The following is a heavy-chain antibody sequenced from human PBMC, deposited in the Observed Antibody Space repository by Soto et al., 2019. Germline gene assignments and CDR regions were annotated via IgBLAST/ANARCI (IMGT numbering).Heavy chain of an antibody. V-gene: IGHV4-59*01. CDR3: ARGPYSSWSDYYYCCYLDV. CDR2: IYYSGRT. Sequence: QVQLQESRPGLVKPSETLSLTCTVSGGSISSYYWRWIRQPPGKGLEWIGYIYYSGRTNYNPSLKSGGTISVDTSKNQFSLKLSSVTAADTAVYYCARGPYSSWSDYYYCCYLDVWGKGTTVTVSS. CDR1: GGSISSYY. J-gene: IGHJ6*03. D-gene: IGHD6-6*01.